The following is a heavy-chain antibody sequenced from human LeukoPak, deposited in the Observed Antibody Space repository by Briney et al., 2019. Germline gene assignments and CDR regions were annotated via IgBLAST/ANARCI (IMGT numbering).Heavy chain of an antibody. V-gene: IGHV3-48*02. D-gene: IGHD2-2*01. CDR1: GFTFSTYS. Sequence: GGSLRLSCAASGFTFSTYSMNWVRQAPGKGLEWVSYIASSTIYYADSVKGRFTISRDNAKNSLYLQMNSLRDEDTAVYYCARGPPAAIDYWGQGTLVTVSS. CDR2: IASSTI. J-gene: IGHJ4*02. CDR3: ARGPPAAIDY.